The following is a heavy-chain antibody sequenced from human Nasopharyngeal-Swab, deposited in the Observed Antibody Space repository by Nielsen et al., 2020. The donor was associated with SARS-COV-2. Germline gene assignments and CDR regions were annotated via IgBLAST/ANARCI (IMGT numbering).Heavy chain of an antibody. CDR3: TTGRYSSGWRGKTYYFDY. D-gene: IGHD6-19*01. CDR2: IKSKTDGGTT. J-gene: IGHJ4*02. V-gene: IGHV3-15*01. Sequence: VRQMPGTGLEWVGSIKSKTDGGTTDYAAPVKGRFTISRDDSKNTLYLQMNSLKTEDTAVYYCTTGRYSSGWRGKTYYFDYWGQGTLVTVSS.